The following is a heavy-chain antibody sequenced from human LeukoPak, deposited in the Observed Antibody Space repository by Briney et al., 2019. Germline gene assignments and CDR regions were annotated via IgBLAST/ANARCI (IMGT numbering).Heavy chain of an antibody. CDR1: GFTFDDYA. CDR2: ISWNSGSI. Sequence: PGGSLRLSCAASGFTFDDYAMHWVRQAPGKGLERVSGISWNSGSIGYADSVKGRFTISRDNAKNSLYLQMNSLRAEDTALYYCAKDASGYDWAYFDYWGQGTLVTVSS. CDR3: AKDASGYDWAYFDY. V-gene: IGHV3-9*01. J-gene: IGHJ4*02. D-gene: IGHD5-12*01.